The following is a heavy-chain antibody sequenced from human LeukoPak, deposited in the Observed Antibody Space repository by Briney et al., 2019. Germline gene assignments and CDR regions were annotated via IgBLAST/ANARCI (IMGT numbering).Heavy chain of an antibody. CDR2: IRSKANSYAT. CDR1: GFTFSGSA. Sequence: PGGSLRLSCAASGFTFSGSAMHWVRQASGKGLEWVGRIRSKANSYATAYAASVKGRFTISRDDSKNTAYLQMNSLKTEDTAVYYCTRPTIVGATTRDYWGQGTLVTVSS. J-gene: IGHJ4*02. V-gene: IGHV3-73*01. CDR3: TRPTIVGATTRDY. D-gene: IGHD1-26*01.